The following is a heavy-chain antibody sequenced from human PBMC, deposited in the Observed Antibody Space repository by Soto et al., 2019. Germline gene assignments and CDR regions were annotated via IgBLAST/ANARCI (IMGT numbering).Heavy chain of an antibody. D-gene: IGHD5-18*01. CDR3: AREFYFGYVGYYYYGMDV. Sequence: PGGSLRLSCAASGFTFSSYSMNWVRQAPGKGLEWVSSISSSSSYIYYADSVKGRFTISRDNAKNSLYLQMNSLRAEDTAVYYYAREFYFGYVGYYYYGMDVWGQGTTVTVSS. CDR2: ISSSSSYI. V-gene: IGHV3-21*01. CDR1: GFTFSSYS. J-gene: IGHJ6*02.